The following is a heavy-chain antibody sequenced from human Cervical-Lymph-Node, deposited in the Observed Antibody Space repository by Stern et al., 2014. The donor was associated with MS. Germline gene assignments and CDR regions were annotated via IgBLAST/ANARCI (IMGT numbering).Heavy chain of an antibody. Sequence: VQLVESGPGLVKPSETLSLTCTVSGDSISKSYWNWIRQPPGKGLEWIGYIFYSGSTNYNPSLKSRVTISLDTSKNQFSLRLSSVTAADTAIYYCARDPPRPAPRLDV. V-gene: IGHV4-59*01. D-gene: IGHD2-2*01. J-gene: IGHJ3*01. CDR1: GDSISKSY. CDR3: ARDPPRPAPRLDV. CDR2: IFYSGST.